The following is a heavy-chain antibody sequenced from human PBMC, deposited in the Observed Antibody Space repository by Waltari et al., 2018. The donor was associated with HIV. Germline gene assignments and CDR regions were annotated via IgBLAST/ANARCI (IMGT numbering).Heavy chain of an antibody. D-gene: IGHD5-18*01. CDR2: LKQEGSEK. CDR3: ARAMQLRSDLDL. Sequence: EVQLVESGGGLVQPGGSLRLSCVAYGFTFSNYWMTWVRQAPGKGMLWLGNLKQEGSEKYYVDSGRGRFIISRDNAKDSLYLQMNSLRVEDTALYYCARAMQLRSDLDLWGRGTLVTVSS. J-gene: IGHJ2*01. CDR1: GFTFSNYW. V-gene: IGHV3-7*01.